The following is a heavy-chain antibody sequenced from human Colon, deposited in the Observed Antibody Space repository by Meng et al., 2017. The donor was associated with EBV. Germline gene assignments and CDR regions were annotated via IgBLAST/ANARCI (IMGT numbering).Heavy chain of an antibody. CDR3: ASLYGDFAF. V-gene: IGHV4-4*02. Sequence: QVQLHESGPGLVKPSGPLSLLCAGSGTSITSSNWGSWVRQPPGKGLEWIGEIYYGGSTNYNPSLKSRVTISLDESKNQFSLRLASMTAADTAVYYCASLYGDFAFWGQGTLVTVSS. J-gene: IGHJ4*02. D-gene: IGHD4-17*01. CDR1: GTSITSSNW. CDR2: IYYGGST.